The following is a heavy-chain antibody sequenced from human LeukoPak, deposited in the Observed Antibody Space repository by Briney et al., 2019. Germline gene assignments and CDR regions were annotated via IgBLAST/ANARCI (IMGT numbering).Heavy chain of an antibody. Sequence: GGSLRLSCAASGFTVIYNFMSWVRQAPGKGLEWVSVIYSGGSTYYVDSVKGRFTISRDNSKNTVYLQMNSLRVDDTAVYYCARVKVGITYWFDPWGQGTLVTVSS. D-gene: IGHD1-26*01. CDR1: GFTVIYNF. V-gene: IGHV3-66*01. CDR3: ARVKVGITYWFDP. J-gene: IGHJ5*02. CDR2: IYSGGST.